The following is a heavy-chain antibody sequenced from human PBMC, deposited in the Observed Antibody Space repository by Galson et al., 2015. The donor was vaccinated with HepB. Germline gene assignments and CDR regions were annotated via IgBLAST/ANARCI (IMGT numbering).Heavy chain of an antibody. CDR1: GGSFSGYY. Sequence: ETLSLTCAVYGGSFSGYYWSWIRQPPGKGLEWIGEINHSGSTNYNPSLKSRVTISVDTSKNQFSLRLSSVTAADTAVYYCASSRVDTAMELYYFDYWGQGTLVTVSS. CDR2: INHSGST. D-gene: IGHD5-18*01. V-gene: IGHV4-34*01. CDR3: ASSRVDTAMELYYFDY. J-gene: IGHJ4*02.